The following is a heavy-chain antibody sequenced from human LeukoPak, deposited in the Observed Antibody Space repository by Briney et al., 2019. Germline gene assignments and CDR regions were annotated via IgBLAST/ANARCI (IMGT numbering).Heavy chain of an antibody. D-gene: IGHD6-19*01. CDR3: AREGTLAEFDY. CDR2: FNSDGSNT. V-gene: IGHV3-74*01. Sequence: GGSLRLSCAASGLTSRSYGMHWVRHSPGRRLVWVSRFNSDGSNTRYADSVKGRFTISRDNAKNTLYLQMNSLRAEDTAVYYCAREGTLAEFDYWGQGTLVTVSS. CDR1: GLTSRSYG. J-gene: IGHJ4*02.